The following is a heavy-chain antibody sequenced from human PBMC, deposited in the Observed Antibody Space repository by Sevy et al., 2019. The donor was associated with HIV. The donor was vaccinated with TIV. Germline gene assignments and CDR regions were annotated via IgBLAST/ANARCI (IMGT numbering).Heavy chain of an antibody. D-gene: IGHD3-22*01. CDR2: ISKDGTNK. V-gene: IGHV3-30*04. CDR3: VKEGYYYDSHSADWFDP. CDR1: GFNISPYA. Sequence: GGSLRLSCSASGFNISPYALHWVRQTPGKGLQWLAVISKDGTNKDYADFVKGRFSLSRDNSKNTLYLQVSNLRTEDKYVYYCVKEGYYYDSHSADWFDPWGQGTLVTVSS. J-gene: IGHJ5*02.